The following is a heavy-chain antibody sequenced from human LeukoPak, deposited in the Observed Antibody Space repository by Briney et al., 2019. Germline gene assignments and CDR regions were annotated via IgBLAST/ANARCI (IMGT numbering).Heavy chain of an antibody. J-gene: IGHJ3*02. CDR1: GGSISSGGYS. Sequence: PSQTLSLTCTVSGGSISSGGYSWSWIRQHPGKGLEWIGYIYYSGSTYYNPSLKSRVTISVDTSKNQFSLKLSSVTAADTAVYYCARTTTVTTWAFDIWGQGTMVTVSS. V-gene: IGHV4-31*03. CDR3: ARTTTVTTWAFDI. CDR2: IYYSGST. D-gene: IGHD4-17*01.